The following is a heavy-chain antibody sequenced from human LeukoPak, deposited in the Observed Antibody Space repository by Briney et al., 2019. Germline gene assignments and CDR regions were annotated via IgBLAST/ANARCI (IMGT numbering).Heavy chain of an antibody. V-gene: IGHV4-34*01. Sequence: SETLSLTCAVYGGSFSGYYWSWIRQPPGKGLEWIGEINHSGSTYYNPSLKSRVTISVDRSKNQFSLKLSSVTAADTAVYYCARESGLGYIDYWGQGTLVTVSS. CDR3: ARESGLGYIDY. J-gene: IGHJ4*02. CDR1: GGSFSGYY. D-gene: IGHD3-22*01. CDR2: INHSGST.